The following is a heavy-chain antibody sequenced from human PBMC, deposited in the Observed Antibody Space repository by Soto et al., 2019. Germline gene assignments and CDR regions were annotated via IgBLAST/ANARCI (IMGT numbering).Heavy chain of an antibody. Sequence: QVQLVQSGAEVKKPGASVKVSCKASGYTFTTYDINWVRQAPGQGLEWMGGISVYNGNTHYAQNLQGRVTMTTDTTTSTAYMELRSLRSDDTAVYYCARALVYSAWTYYYDSSGYFDAFDIWGQGTLVTVSS. D-gene: IGHD3-22*01. CDR2: ISVYNGNT. CDR1: GYTFTTYD. CDR3: ARALVYSAWTYYYDSSGYFDAFDI. V-gene: IGHV1-18*01. J-gene: IGHJ3*02.